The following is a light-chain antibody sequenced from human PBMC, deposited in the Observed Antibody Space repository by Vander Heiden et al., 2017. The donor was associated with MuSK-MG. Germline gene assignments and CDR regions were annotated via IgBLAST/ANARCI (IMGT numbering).Light chain of an antibody. CDR1: QSISSW. Sequence: DIQMTQSPSTLSASVGDRVTITCRASQSISSWLAWNQQKPGKAPKLLIYKASSLESGVPSRFSGSGSGTEFTLTISSLQPDDFATYYCQQYNSYWTFGQGTKAEIK. V-gene: IGKV1-5*03. CDR2: KAS. J-gene: IGKJ1*01. CDR3: QQYNSYWT.